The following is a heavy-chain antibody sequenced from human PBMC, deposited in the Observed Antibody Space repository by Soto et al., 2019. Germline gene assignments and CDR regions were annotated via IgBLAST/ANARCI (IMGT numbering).Heavy chain of an antibody. V-gene: IGHV4-59*08. CDR2: IYYSGST. CDR1: GGYISSYY. J-gene: IGHJ6*02. CDR3: ARSRPNDYYYYGMDV. Sequence: SETLSLTCTVSGGYISSYYLSWIRQPPGKGLEWIGYIYYSGSTNYNPSLKSRVTISVDTSKNQFSLKLSSVTAADTAVYYCARSRPNDYYYYGMDVWGQGTTVTVSS. D-gene: IGHD2-8*01.